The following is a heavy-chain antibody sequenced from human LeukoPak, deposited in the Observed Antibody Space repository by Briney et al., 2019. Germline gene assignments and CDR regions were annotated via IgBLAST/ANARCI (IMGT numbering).Heavy chain of an antibody. J-gene: IGHJ3*02. CDR2: IWYDGSNK. CDR1: GFTFSSYG. Sequence: PRGSLRLSCAASGFTFSSYGMHWVRQAPGKGLEWVAVIWYDGSNKYYADSVKGRFTISRDNSKNALYLQMNSLRAEDTAVYYCAKGHNYGGNDHDALDIWGQGTMVAVSS. CDR3: AKGHNYGGNDHDALDI. V-gene: IGHV3-30*02. D-gene: IGHD4-23*01.